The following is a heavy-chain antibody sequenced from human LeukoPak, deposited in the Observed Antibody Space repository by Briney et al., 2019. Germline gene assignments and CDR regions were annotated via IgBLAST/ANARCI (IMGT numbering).Heavy chain of an antibody. D-gene: IGHD6-19*01. CDR2: IYYSGST. J-gene: IGHJ1*01. CDR1: GGSISSSY. Sequence: PSETLSLTCTVSGGSISSSYWTWIRQPPGKGLEWIGYIYYSGSTNYNPSLKSRVTISIDASKNQFSLKVNSVTAADTAVYYCARVTGVAGTAEYFQHWGQGTLVTVSS. CDR3: ARVTGVAGTAEYFQH. V-gene: IGHV4-59*01.